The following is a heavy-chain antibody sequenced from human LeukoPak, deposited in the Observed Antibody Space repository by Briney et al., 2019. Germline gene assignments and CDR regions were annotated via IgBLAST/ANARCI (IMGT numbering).Heavy chain of an antibody. D-gene: IGHD1-26*01. CDR2: IWYDGSNK. J-gene: IGHJ5*02. CDR1: GFTFSSYG. Sequence: GGSLRLSCAVSGFTFSSYGMHWVRQAPGTGLEWVAVIWYDGSNKYYADSVKGRFTISRDNSKNTLYLQMNSLRAEDTAVYYCARETSAWFDPWGQGTLVTVSS. V-gene: IGHV3-33*01. CDR3: ARETSAWFDP.